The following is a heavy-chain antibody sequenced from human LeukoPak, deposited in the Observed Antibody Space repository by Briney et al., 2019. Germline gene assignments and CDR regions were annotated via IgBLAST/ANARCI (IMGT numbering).Heavy chain of an antibody. CDR1: GFTFSSYG. V-gene: IGHV3-30*18. D-gene: IGHD4-17*01. J-gene: IGHJ4*02. CDR3: AKDQRLYGDYVPLDY. Sequence: PGGSLRLSCAASGFTFSSYGMHWVRQAPGKGLEWVAVISYDGSNKYYADSVKGRFTISRDNSKNTLYLQMNSLRAEDTAVYYCAKDQRLYGDYVPLDYWGQGTLVTVSS. CDR2: ISYDGSNK.